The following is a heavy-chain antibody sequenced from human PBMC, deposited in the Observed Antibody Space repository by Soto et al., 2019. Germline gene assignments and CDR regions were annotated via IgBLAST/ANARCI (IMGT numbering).Heavy chain of an antibody. J-gene: IGHJ4*02. CDR2: IKSKTDGGTT. D-gene: IGHD1-20*01. CDR3: TTDLGIITGTTLFDY. Sequence: GGSLRLSXAASGFTFSNAWMSWVRQAPGKGLEWVGRIKSKTDGGTTDYAAPVKGRFTISRDDSKNTLYLQMNSLKTEDTAVYYCTTDLGIITGTTLFDYWGQGTLVTVSS. CDR1: GFTFSNAW. V-gene: IGHV3-15*01.